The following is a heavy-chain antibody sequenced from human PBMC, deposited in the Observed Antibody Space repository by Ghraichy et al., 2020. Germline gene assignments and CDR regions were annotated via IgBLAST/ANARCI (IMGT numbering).Heavy chain of an antibody. CDR3: ARDQWTSIAARPTGSQYYYYYYYMDG. CDR2: TYYRSKWYN. J-gene: IGHJ6*03. V-gene: IGHV6-1*01. CDR1: GDSVSSNSAA. Sequence: SQTLSLTCAISGDSVSSNSAAWNWIRPSPSIGLEWLGRTYYRSKWYNDYAVSVKSRITINPDTSKNQFSLQLNSVTPEDTAVYYCARDQWTSIAARPTGSQYYYYYYYMDGWGEGTTVTVS. D-gene: IGHD6-6*01.